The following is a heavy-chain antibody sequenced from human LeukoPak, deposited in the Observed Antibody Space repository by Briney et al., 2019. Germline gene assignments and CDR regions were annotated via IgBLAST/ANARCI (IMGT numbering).Heavy chain of an antibody. D-gene: IGHD3-16*01. CDR1: GFTFSSYA. CDR3: VGGPARIRY. CDR2: ISGSGSST. Sequence: GGSLRLSCAASGFTFSSYAMSWVRQAPGKGLEWVSGISGSGSSTYYAESVKGRFTISRDNSKNTLYLQMNSLRAEDTAVYYCVGGPARIRYWGQGTLVTVSS. J-gene: IGHJ4*02. V-gene: IGHV3-23*01.